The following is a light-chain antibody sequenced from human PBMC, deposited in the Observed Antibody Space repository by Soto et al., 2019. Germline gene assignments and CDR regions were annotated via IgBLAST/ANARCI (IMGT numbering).Light chain of an antibody. CDR1: QSVSSN. CDR2: GAS. J-gene: IGKJ4*01. V-gene: IGKV3D-15*01. CDR3: QQLRLYPST. Sequence: EIVMTQSPATLSVYAGERATLSCRASQSVSSNLAWYQQKPGQAPRLLIYGASTRATGIPARFSGSGSGTEFTLTISSLQSEDFATYSCQQLRLYPSTFGGGTKVEIK.